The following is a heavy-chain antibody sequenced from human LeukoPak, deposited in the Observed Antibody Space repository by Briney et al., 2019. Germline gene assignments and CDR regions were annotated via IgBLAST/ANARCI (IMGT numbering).Heavy chain of an antibody. CDR2: ISGSGGST. Sequence: GGSPRLSCAASGFTFSSYAMSWVRQAPGQGLEWVSAISGSGGSTYYADSVKGRFTISRDNSKNTLYLQMNSLRAEDTAVYYCAKVLWWELLPLGPIENYWGQGTLVTVSS. CDR3: AKVLWWELLPLGPIENY. V-gene: IGHV3-23*01. D-gene: IGHD1-26*01. CDR1: GFTFSSYA. J-gene: IGHJ4*02.